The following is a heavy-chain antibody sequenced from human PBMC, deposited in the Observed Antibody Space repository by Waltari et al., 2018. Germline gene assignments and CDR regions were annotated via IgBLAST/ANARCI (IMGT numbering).Heavy chain of an antibody. D-gene: IGHD4-17*01. Sequence: EVQLVESGGGLVQPGGSLRLSCAASGFTFSSYSMNWVRQAPGKGLEWVSYISSSSSTIYYADSVKGRFTISRDNAKNSLYLQMNSLRAEDTAVYYCARVSVYGDYTGDYWGQGTLVTVSS. CDR3: ARVSVYGDYTGDY. CDR1: GFTFSSYS. J-gene: IGHJ4*02. V-gene: IGHV3-48*01. CDR2: ISSSSSTI.